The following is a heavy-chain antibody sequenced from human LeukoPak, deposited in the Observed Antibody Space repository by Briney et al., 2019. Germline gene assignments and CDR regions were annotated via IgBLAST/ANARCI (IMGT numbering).Heavy chain of an antibody. D-gene: IGHD1-26*01. Sequence: GGSLRLSCAASGFTFSSYEMNWVRQAPGKGLEGVSYISSSGSTIYYADSVKGRFTISRDNAKNSLYLQMNSLRVEDTAVYYCARERKPVGFDYWGQGTLATVSS. J-gene: IGHJ4*02. CDR1: GFTFSSYE. CDR2: ISSSGSTI. V-gene: IGHV3-48*03. CDR3: ARERKPVGFDY.